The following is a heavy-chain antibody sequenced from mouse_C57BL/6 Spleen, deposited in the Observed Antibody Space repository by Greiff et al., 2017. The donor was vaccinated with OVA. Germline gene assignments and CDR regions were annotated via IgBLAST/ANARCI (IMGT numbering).Heavy chain of an antibody. Sequence: QVQLQQSGAELVRPGASVTLSCKASGYTFTDYEMHWVKQTPVHGLEWIGAIDPETGGTAYNQKFKGKAILTADKSSSTAYMELRSLTSEDSAVYYCTRSSYGNYVDWYFDVWGTGTTVTVSS. J-gene: IGHJ1*03. CDR2: IDPETGGT. CDR3: TRSSYGNYVDWYFDV. V-gene: IGHV1-15*01. D-gene: IGHD2-10*01. CDR1: GYTFTDYE.